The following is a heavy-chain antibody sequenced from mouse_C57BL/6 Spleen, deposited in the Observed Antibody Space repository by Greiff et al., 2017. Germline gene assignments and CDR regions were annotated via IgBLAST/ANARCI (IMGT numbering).Heavy chain of an antibody. CDR2: ISDGGSYT. V-gene: IGHV5-4*03. Sequence: EVKLVESGGGLVKPGGSLKLSCAASGFTFSSYAMPWVRQTPEKRLEWVATISDGGSYTYYPDNVKGRFTISRDNAKNNLYLQMSHLKSEDAAMYYCASTAHATDFDYWGQGTTLTVSS. D-gene: IGHD3-2*02. CDR1: GFTFSSYA. J-gene: IGHJ2*01. CDR3: ASTAHATDFDY.